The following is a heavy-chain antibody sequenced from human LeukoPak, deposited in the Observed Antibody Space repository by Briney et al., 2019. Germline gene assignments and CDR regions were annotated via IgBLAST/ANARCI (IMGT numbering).Heavy chain of an antibody. Sequence: PGGSLRLSCAASGFTFDDYAMHWVRQAPGKGLEWVSLISGDGGSTYYADSVKGRFTISRDNSKNSLYLQMNSLRTEDTALYYCAKSPAFVRVAATRRDYYYYGMDVWGQGTTVTVSS. CDR2: ISGDGGST. J-gene: IGHJ6*02. CDR3: AKSPAFVRVAATRRDYYYYGMDV. V-gene: IGHV3-43*02. CDR1: GFTFDDYA. D-gene: IGHD2-15*01.